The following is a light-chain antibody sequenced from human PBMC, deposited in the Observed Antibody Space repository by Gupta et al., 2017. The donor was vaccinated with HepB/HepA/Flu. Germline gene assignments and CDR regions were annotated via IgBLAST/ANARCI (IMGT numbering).Light chain of an antibody. CDR2: DVS. CDR1: SSDVGGYNY. CDR3: SSYTSSSTLGGV. Sequence: QSALTQPASVPGSPGQSFTISCTGTSSDVGGYNYVSWYQQHPGKAPKLMIYDVSNRSSGVSNRFSGSKSGNTASLTISGLQAEDEAEYYCSSYTSSSTLGGVFGGGTKLTVL. J-gene: IGLJ2*01. V-gene: IGLV2-14*01.